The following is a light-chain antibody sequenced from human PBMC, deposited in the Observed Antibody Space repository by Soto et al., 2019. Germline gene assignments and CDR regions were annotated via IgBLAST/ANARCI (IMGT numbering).Light chain of an antibody. J-gene: IGKJ1*01. CDR2: AAS. CDR1: RSISDW. V-gene: IGKV1-5*01. CDR3: LKYSSHSWT. Sequence: DIQMSQSPSSLSPSVGDRVTITCRASRSISDWLAWYQQKPGKAPELLIFAASNLKSGASSRFSGSGSGQGFPLTISRLQPDDVATYYCLKYSSHSWTFGQGTKVEIK.